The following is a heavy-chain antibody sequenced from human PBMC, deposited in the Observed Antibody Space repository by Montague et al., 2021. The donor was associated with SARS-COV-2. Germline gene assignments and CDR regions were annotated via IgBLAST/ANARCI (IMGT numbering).Heavy chain of an antibody. J-gene: IGHJ4*02. D-gene: IGHD2-15*01. CDR2: ISSGGHTR. Sequence: SLRLSCAASGFHFGSFEMNWVRQAPGKRLEWVSYISSGGHTRYYADSVQGRFTISRDNARDSLYLQMNSLRAEDTAVYYCARDGVDNQWSPFEDWGRGTLVTVSS. CDR3: ARDGVDNQWSPFED. CDR1: GFHFGSFE. V-gene: IGHV3-48*03.